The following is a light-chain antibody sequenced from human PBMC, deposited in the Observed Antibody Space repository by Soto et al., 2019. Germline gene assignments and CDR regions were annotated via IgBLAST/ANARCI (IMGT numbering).Light chain of an antibody. CDR2: SAS. CDR3: QQSFSAPRT. J-gene: IGKJ2*01. V-gene: IGKV1-39*01. CDR1: ETIIDY. Sequence: DIQMSVSPSSLSASVGDSVTITCRASETIIDYLNWYQQQPGEAPKLLIFSASSLHSGVPSRFRGSGSGTHFTLTISSLQPEDFAAYFCQQSFSAPRTFGQGTKLQAK.